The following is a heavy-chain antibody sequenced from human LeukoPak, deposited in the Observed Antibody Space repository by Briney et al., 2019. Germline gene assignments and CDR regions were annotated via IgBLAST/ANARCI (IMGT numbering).Heavy chain of an antibody. V-gene: IGHV1-2*02. CDR2: INPNSGGT. CDR1: GYTFTGYY. Sequence: GASVKVSCKASGYTFTGYYMHWVRQAPGQGLEWMGWINPNSGGTNYAQKFQGRVTMTRDTSISTAYMELSRLRSDDTAVYYCARDRLMADSSSWCWLFDYWGQGTLVTVSS. J-gene: IGHJ4*02. CDR3: ARDRLMADSSSWCWLFDY. D-gene: IGHD6-13*01.